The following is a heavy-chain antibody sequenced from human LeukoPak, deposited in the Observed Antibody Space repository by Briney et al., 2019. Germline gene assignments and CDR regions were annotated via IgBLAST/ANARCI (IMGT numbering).Heavy chain of an antibody. V-gene: IGHV3-23*01. CDR3: AKALSSYDILTGYGY. CDR1: GFTFSSYA. J-gene: IGHJ4*02. CDR2: ISGSGGST. Sequence: GGSLRLSCAASGFTFSSYAMSWVRQAPGKGLEWVSAISGSGGSTYYADSVKGRFTISRDNSKNTLYLQMNSLRAEDTAVYYCAKALSSYDILTGYGYWGQGTLVTVSS. D-gene: IGHD3-9*01.